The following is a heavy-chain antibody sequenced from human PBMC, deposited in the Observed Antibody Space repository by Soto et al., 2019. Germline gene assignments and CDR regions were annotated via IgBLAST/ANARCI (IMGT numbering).Heavy chain of an antibody. D-gene: IGHD2-2*01. V-gene: IGHV1-18*01. CDR1: GYTFTTYG. Sequence: QVQLVQSGAEVKKPGASVKVSCKTSGYTFTTYGISWVRQAPGQGLEWMGWISTDIGNTNYAQKVQDRVTMTTDTSTSTAYMELRSLRSDDTAVYYCASFNCISSSCYEGYFDYWGQGNLVTVSS. CDR2: ISTDIGNT. J-gene: IGHJ4*02. CDR3: ASFNCISSSCYEGYFDY.